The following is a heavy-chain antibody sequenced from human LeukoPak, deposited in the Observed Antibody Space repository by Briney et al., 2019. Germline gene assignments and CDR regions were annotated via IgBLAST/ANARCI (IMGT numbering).Heavy chain of an antibody. J-gene: IGHJ4*02. Sequence: ASVKVSCKASGGTFSSYAISWVRQAPGQGLEWMGGIIPIFGTANYAQKFQGRVTITADESTSTAYMELSSLRSEDTAVYYCANHGLRFLDPPLALFDYWGQGTLVTVSS. CDR3: ANHGLRFLDPPLALFDY. V-gene: IGHV1-69*01. D-gene: IGHD3-3*01. CDR2: IIPIFGTA. CDR1: GGTFSSYA.